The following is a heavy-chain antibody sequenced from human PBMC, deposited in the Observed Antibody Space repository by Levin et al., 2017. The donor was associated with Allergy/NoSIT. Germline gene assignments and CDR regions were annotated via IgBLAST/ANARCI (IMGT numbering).Heavy chain of an antibody. CDR3: ARGVLRGLGSVESDF. CDR1: GYTFTRNY. J-gene: IGHJ4*02. D-gene: IGHD3-16*01. Sequence: GGSLRLSCKASGYTFTRNYIQWLRQAPGQGLEWMGWINPNTGSTHFAQKFQGRVTMTSDTSISTAYMELTRLISDDTAIYYCARGVLRGLGSVESDFWGQGTLVTVSS. V-gene: IGHV1-2*02. CDR2: INPNTGST.